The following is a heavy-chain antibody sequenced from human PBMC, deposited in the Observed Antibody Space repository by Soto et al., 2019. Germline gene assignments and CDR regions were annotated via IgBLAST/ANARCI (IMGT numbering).Heavy chain of an antibody. CDR2: IDSNGGST. CDR3: ARRATVTPSSWFFDL. V-gene: IGHV3-64*02. CDR1: GFTFSSYP. J-gene: IGHJ2*01. D-gene: IGHD4-17*01. Sequence: EVQLVESGEGLVQPGGSLRLSCAASGFTFSSYPMHWVRQAPGKRLEYVSAIDSNGGSTYYADSVKGRFTISRDNSKNTLFLQMGSLRAEDMAVYYCARRATVTPSSWFFDLWGRGSLVTVSS.